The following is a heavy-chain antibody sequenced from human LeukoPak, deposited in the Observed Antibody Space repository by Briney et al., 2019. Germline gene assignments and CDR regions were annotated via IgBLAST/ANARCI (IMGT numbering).Heavy chain of an antibody. CDR1: GYTFTSYD. D-gene: IGHD3-10*01. CDR2: MNPNSGNT. J-gene: IGHJ4*02. V-gene: IGHV1-8*01. Sequence: ASVKVSCKASGYTFTSYDINWVRQATGQGLEWMGWMNPNSGNTGYAQKFQGRVTMTRNTSISTAYMELSSLRSEDTAVYYCATRDTTDYYGSGSQTPRFDYWGQGTLVTVSS. CDR3: ATRDTTDYYGSGSQTPRFDY.